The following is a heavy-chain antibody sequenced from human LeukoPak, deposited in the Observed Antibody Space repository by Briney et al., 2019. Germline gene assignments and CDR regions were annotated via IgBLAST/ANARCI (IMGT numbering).Heavy chain of an antibody. CDR2: ISSSSSYI. CDR3: ARDFSTVTIYPKLNY. V-gene: IGHV3-21*01. J-gene: IGHJ4*02. D-gene: IGHD4-17*01. CDR1: GFTFSSYS. Sequence: GGSLRLSCAASGFTFSSYSTNWVRQAPGKGLEWVSSISSSSSYIYYADSVKGRFTISRDNAKNSLYLQMNSLRAEDTAVYYCARDFSTVTIYPKLNYWGQGALVTVSS.